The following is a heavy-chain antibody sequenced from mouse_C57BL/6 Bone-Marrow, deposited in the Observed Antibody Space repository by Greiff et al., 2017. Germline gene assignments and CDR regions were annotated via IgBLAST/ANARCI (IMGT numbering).Heavy chain of an antibody. D-gene: IGHD4-1*02. V-gene: IGHV5-6*01. CDR3: ASNWDRWAY. J-gene: IGHJ3*01. CDR1: GFTFSSYG. CDR2: ISSGGSYT. Sequence: EVHLVESGGGLVQPGGSLKLSCAASGFTFSSYGMSWVRQTPDKRLEWVATISSGGSYTYYPDSVKGRFTISRDNAKNTLYLQMSSLKAEDTAMYYCASNWDRWAYWGQGTMVTVSA.